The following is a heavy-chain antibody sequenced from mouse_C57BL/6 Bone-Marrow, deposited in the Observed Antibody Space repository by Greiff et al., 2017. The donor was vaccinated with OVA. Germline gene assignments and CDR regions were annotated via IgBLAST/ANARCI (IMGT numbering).Heavy chain of an antibody. J-gene: IGHJ4*01. Sequence: QVQLQQPGAELVMPGASVKLSCKASGYTFTSYWMHWVKQRPGQGLEWIGEIDPSDSYTNSHQKFKGKSTLTVAKSSSTAYMQLSSLTSEDAAVYYCATVVATPYAMDYWGQGTSVTVSS. CDR2: IDPSDSYT. V-gene: IGHV1-69*01. CDR1: GYTFTSYW. CDR3: ATVVATPYAMDY. D-gene: IGHD1-1*01.